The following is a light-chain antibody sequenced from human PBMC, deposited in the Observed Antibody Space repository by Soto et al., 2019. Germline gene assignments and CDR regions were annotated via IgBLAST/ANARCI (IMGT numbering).Light chain of an antibody. J-gene: IGLJ1*01. CDR2: EVV. CDR3: KSYAGSNTYV. CDR1: KNDIGVYDF. V-gene: IGLV2-8*01. Sequence: QSVLTQPPSASGSPGQSVTISCTGTKNDIGVYDFVSWYQHHPGKAPRLIIYEVVQRPSGVTDRFSGSKSGNTASLTVSGLQDADEADYFCKSYAGSNTYVFGSGTKVTVL.